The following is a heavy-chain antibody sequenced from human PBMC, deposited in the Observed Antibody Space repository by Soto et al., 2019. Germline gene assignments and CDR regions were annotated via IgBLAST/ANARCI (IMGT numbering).Heavy chain of an antibody. J-gene: IGHJ6*02. Sequence: ASVKVSCKAAGYTFTSYGITWVRQAPGQRLEWMGWINAGNGNTKYSQKFQGRVTITRDTSASTAYMELSSLRSEDTAVYYCARSGSGSYYLDYYYGMDVWGQGTTVTVSS. D-gene: IGHD3-10*01. CDR1: GYTFTSYG. CDR3: ARSGSGSYYLDYYYGMDV. CDR2: INAGNGNT. V-gene: IGHV1-3*01.